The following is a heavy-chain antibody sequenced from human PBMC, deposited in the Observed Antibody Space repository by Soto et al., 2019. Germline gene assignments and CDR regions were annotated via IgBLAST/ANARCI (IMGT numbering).Heavy chain of an antibody. D-gene: IGHD2-2*02. Sequence: SETLSLTCAVYGGSFSGYYWSWIRQPPGKGLEWIGSIYYSGSTYYNPSLKSRVTISVDTSKNQFSLKLSSVTAADTAVYYCATVGGELLLYSWFDPWGQGTLVTVSS. J-gene: IGHJ5*02. CDR1: GGSFSGYY. V-gene: IGHV4-34*01. CDR2: IYYSGST. CDR3: ATVGGELLLYSWFDP.